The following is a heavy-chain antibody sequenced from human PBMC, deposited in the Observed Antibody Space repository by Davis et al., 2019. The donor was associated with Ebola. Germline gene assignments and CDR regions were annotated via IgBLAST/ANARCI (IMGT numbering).Heavy chain of an antibody. CDR3: AGLSPYYYGSGSYYNVMGVADP. D-gene: IGHD3-10*01. CDR1: GYTFTSYY. J-gene: IGHJ5*02. Sequence: AASVKVSCKASGYTFTSYYMHWVRQAPGQGLEWMGIINPSGGSTSYAQKFQGRVTMTRDTSTSTVYMELSSLRSEDTAVYYCAGLSPYYYGSGSYYNVMGVADPWGQGTLVTVSS. V-gene: IGHV1-46*01. CDR2: INPSGGST.